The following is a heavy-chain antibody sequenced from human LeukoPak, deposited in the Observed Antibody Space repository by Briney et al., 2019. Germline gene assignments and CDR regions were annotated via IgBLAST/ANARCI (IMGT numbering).Heavy chain of an antibody. D-gene: IGHD3-10*01. CDR1: GGSISSYY. CDR3: ARYIPRGGIDY. Sequence: SETLSLTCTVSGGSISSYYWSWIRQPPGKGQEWIGYIYYSGSTNYNPSLKSRVTISVDTSKNQFSLKLSSVTAADTAVYYCARYIPRGGIDYWGQGTLVTVSS. CDR2: IYYSGST. J-gene: IGHJ4*02. V-gene: IGHV4-59*01.